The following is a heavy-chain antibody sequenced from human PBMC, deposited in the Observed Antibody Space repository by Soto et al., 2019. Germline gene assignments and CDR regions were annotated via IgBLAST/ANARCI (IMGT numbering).Heavy chain of an antibody. D-gene: IGHD5-18*01. CDR1: GFTFSGYS. CDR2: ISHDGSKR. V-gene: IGHV3-30-3*01. CDR3: ARIGYGYSFGQGFDY. J-gene: IGHJ4*02. Sequence: GSLRLSCAASGFTFSGYSMHWVRQAPGKGLEWVAVISHDGSKRYYADSVKGRFTISRDNSKNTLFLQMNSLGAEDTAVYYCARIGYGYSFGQGFDYWGQGTPVTVSS.